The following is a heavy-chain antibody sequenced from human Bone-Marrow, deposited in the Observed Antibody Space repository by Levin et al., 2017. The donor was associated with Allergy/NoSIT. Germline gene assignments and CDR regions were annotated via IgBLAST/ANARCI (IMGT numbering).Heavy chain of an antibody. CDR2: ISSTSSYL. Sequence: GESLKISCAASGFTFSAYSMNWVRQAPGKGLEWVASISSTSSYLFYTDSVKGRFTISRDNAKNSLYLQMSSLRVEDTAVYYCAREGTGDSQYYYYFMDVWGKGTTVTVSS. V-gene: IGHV3-21*01. CDR3: AREGTGDSQYYYYFMDV. CDR1: GFTFSAYS. J-gene: IGHJ6*03. D-gene: IGHD2-21*02.